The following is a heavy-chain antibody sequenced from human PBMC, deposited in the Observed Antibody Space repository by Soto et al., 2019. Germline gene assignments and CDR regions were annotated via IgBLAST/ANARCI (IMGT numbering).Heavy chain of an antibody. D-gene: IGHD3-16*02. CDR3: SKDLDGLQGLVYSSFCFDY. Sequence: QVQLVESGGGVVQPGRSLRLSCAASGFTFNSYGMHWVRQAPGKGLEWVAVISYDGSDKYYADSVKGRFTISRDNSKNTLYLQMNSRRAEDTAVYYCSKDLDGLQGLVYSSFCFDYWGQGTLVTVSS. CDR2: ISYDGSDK. V-gene: IGHV3-30*18. J-gene: IGHJ4*02. CDR1: GFTFNSYG.